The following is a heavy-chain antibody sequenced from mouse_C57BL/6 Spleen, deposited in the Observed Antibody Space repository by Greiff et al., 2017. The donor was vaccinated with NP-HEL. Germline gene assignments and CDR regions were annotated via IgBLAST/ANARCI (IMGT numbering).Heavy chain of an antibody. J-gene: IGHJ4*01. Sequence: EVQLQQSGPGMVKPSQSLSLTCTVTGYSITSGYDWHWIRHFPGNKLEWMGYISYSGSTNYNPSLKSRISITHDTSKNHFFLKLNSVTTEDTATYYCARDLYYSNYPYYAMDYWGQGTSVTVSS. V-gene: IGHV3-1*01. CDR2: ISYSGST. D-gene: IGHD2-5*01. CDR3: ARDLYYSNYPYYAMDY. CDR1: GYSITSGYD.